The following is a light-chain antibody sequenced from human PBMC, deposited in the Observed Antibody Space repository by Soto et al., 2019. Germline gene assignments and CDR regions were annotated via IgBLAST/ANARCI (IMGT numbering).Light chain of an antibody. CDR1: SSDVGGYNY. V-gene: IGLV2-8*01. J-gene: IGLJ1*01. Sequence: QSALTQPPSASGSPGQSVTISCTGTSSDVGGYNYVSWYQQHPGKAPKLMIFEVIKRPSGVPDRFSGSKSGNTASLTVSGLQTQDDADYYCSSYAGSNEFVFGTATKVTVL. CDR3: SSYAGSNEFV. CDR2: EVI.